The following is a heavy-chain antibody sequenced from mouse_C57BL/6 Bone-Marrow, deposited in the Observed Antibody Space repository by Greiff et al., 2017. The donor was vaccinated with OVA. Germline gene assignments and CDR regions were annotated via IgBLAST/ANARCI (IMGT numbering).Heavy chain of an antibody. CDR2: IDPNSGGT. V-gene: IGHV1-72*01. CDR1: GYTFTSYW. J-gene: IGHJ3*01. CDR3: ARPGLRGFAY. D-gene: IGHD2-2*01. Sequence: QVQLQQPGAELVKPGASVKLSCKASGYTFTSYWMHWVKQRPGRGLEWIGMIDPNSGGTKYNEKFKSKATLTVDKPSSTAYMQLSSLTSEDSAVYYCARPGLRGFAYWGQGTLVTVSA.